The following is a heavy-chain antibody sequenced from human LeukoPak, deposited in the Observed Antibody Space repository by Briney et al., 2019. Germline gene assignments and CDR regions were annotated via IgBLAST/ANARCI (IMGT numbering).Heavy chain of an antibody. V-gene: IGHV4-59*02. Sequence: TAPETLSLTCTISGGSVSDYYWSWIRQSPGKGLEWIGYIYYTGSTTYNPSLKSRVTISADTSKNQFSLKLSSVTAADTAVYYCASRKLGNDYWGQGTLVTVSS. CDR2: IYYTGST. CDR1: GGSVSDYY. CDR3: ASRKLGNDY. D-gene: IGHD7-27*01. J-gene: IGHJ4*02.